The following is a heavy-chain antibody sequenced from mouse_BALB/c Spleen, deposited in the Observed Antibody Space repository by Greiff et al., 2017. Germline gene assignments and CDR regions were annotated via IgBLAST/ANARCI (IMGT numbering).Heavy chain of an antibody. V-gene: IGHV5-12-1*01. Sequence: EVQRVESGGGLVKPGGSLKLSCAASGFAFSSYDMSWVRQTPEKRLEWVAYISSGGGSTYYPDTVKGRFTISRDNAKNTLYLQMSMLKSEDTAMYYGARHPLYDGYFYYAMDYWGQGTSVTVSS. CDR3: ARHPLYDGYFYYAMDY. J-gene: IGHJ4*01. CDR2: ISSGGGST. D-gene: IGHD2-3*01. CDR1: GFAFSSYD.